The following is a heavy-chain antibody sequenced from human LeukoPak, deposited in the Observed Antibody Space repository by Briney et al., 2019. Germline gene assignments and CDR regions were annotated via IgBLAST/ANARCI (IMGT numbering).Heavy chain of an antibody. J-gene: IGHJ4*02. D-gene: IGHD6-13*01. CDR3: AREIPGQQVALDY. CDR1: GFSFDDYG. V-gene: IGHV3-9*01. Sequence: GGSLRLSCAASGFSFDDYGMHWVRQAPGKGLEWVSGISWNSGRIGYADSVKGRFTISRDNAKNSLYLQMNSLRAEDTALYYCAREIPGQQVALDYWGQGTLVTVSS. CDR2: ISWNSGRI.